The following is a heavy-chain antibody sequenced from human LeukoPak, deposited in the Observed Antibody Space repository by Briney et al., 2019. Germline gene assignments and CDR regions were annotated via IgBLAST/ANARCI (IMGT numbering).Heavy chain of an antibody. CDR3: ARGLHYYDSSGYRVDY. D-gene: IGHD3-22*01. Sequence: PGGSLRLSCAASGFTFSSYWMHWVRQAPGKGRVWVSRINSDGSSTSYADSVKRRFTISRDNAKNTLYLQMNSLRAEDTAVYYCARGLHYYDSSGYRVDYWGQGTLVTVSS. V-gene: IGHV3-74*01. CDR1: GFTFSSYW. CDR2: INSDGSST. J-gene: IGHJ4*02.